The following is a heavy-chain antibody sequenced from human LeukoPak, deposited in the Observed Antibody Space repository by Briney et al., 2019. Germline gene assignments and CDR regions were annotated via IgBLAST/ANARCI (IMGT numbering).Heavy chain of an antibody. CDR3: ARHTDYWYFDL. D-gene: IGHD4-17*01. Sequence: ASVKVSCRASGGTFSSYAISWVRQAPGQGLEWMGGIIPIFGTANYAQKFQGRVTITADESTSTAYMELSSLRSEDTAVYYCARHTDYWYFDLWGRGTLVTVSS. CDR1: GGTFSSYA. CDR2: IIPIFGTA. J-gene: IGHJ2*01. V-gene: IGHV1-69*13.